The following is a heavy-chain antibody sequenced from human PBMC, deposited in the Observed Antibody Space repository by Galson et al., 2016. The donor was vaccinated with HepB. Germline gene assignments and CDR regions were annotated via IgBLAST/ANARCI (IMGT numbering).Heavy chain of an antibody. Sequence: SLRLSCAASGFTFGNYYMDWVRQAPGKGLEWVGRIRDKTYRYATEYAASVRDRFTISRDDSQNSLFMEMHRLTNEDTAVYYCVRRRPITATLEAFDIWGQGTVVTVSS. CDR1: GFTFGNYY. J-gene: IGHJ3*02. V-gene: IGHV3-72*01. CDR2: IRDKTYRYAT. CDR3: VRRRPITATLEAFDI. D-gene: IGHD1-14*01.